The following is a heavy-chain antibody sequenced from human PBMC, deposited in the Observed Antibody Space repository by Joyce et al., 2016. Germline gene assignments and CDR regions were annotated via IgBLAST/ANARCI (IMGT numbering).Heavy chain of an antibody. CDR1: GFTVSSNY. CDR3: ASSTY. CDR2: IFSGGTT. V-gene: IGHV3-53*01. Sequence: EVQLVESGGGLIQPGGSRGLSCAAYGFTVSSNYMSWVRQAPGKGLEWVSVIFSGGTTYFADSVKGRFTIARDNSKNTLFLQMNSLRAEDTAIYYCASSTYWGQGTLVTVSS. J-gene: IGHJ4*02.